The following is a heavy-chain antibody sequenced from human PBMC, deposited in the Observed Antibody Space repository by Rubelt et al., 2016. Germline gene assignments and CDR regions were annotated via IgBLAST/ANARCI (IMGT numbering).Heavy chain of an antibody. CDR1: GFTFSSYA. CDR2: ISGSGGST. CDR3: ASGLTTKYYFDY. J-gene: IGHJ4*02. D-gene: IGHD4/OR15-4a*01. Sequence: EVQLLESGGGLVQPGGSLRLSCAASGFTFSSYAMSWVRQAPGKGLEWVSAISGSGGSTYYADSVKGRFTISRDNSENTLSLQMNSLRAEDTAVYYCASGLTTKYYFDYWGQGTLVTVSS. V-gene: IGHV3-23*01.